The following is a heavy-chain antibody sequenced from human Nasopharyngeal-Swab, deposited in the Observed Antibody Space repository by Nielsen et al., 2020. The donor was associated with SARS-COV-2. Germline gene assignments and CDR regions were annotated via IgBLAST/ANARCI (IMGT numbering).Heavy chain of an antibody. D-gene: IGHD2-2*02. V-gene: IGHV3-11*04. Sequence: WIRQPPGKGLEWVSYISSSSSTKYYADSVKGRFTISRDNAKNSLYLQMNSLRGEDTAVYYCARDAIVVVPAAIRYWGQGTLVTVSS. CDR2: ISSSSSTK. J-gene: IGHJ4*02. CDR3: ARDAIVVVPAAIRY.